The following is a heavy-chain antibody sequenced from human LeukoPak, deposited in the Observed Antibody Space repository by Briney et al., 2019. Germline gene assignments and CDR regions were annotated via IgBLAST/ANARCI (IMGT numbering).Heavy chain of an antibody. D-gene: IGHD5-24*01. CDR1: GYTFTDYY. Sequence: ASVKVSCKVSGYTFTDYYMHWVQQAPGKGLEWMGLVDPEDGETIYAEKFQGRVTITADTSTDTAYMELNSLRSEDTAVYYCATGSATIGRWFDPWGQGTLVTVSS. J-gene: IGHJ5*02. CDR3: ATGSATIGRWFDP. CDR2: VDPEDGET. V-gene: IGHV1-69-2*01.